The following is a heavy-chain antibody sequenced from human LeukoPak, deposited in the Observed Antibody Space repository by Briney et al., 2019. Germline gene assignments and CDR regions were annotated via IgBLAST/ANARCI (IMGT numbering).Heavy chain of an antibody. J-gene: IGHJ5*02. D-gene: IGHD6-19*01. CDR3: ARPAGYSSGYSQFDP. Sequence: SETLSLTCTVSGASVSSRSHYWSWIRQPPGKGLEWIGYIYYSGSTDYNPSLKSRVTISVDTSKNQFSLKLSSVTAADTAVYYCARPAGYSSGYSQFDPWGQGTLVTVSS. V-gene: IGHV4-61*01. CDR1: GASVSSRSHY. CDR2: IYYSGST.